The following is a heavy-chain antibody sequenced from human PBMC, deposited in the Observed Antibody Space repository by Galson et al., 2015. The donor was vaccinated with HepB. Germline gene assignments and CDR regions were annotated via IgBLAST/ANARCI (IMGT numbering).Heavy chain of an antibody. CDR1: GGTFSSYT. D-gene: IGHD3-9*01. Sequence: SVKVSCKASGGTFSSYTISWVRQAPGQRLEWMGWINAGNGNTKYSQKFQGRVTITRDTSASTAYMELSSLRSEDTAVYYCARTGDILTGYYNFDYWGQGTLVTVSS. CDR2: INAGNGNT. CDR3: ARTGDILTGYYNFDY. V-gene: IGHV1-3*01. J-gene: IGHJ4*02.